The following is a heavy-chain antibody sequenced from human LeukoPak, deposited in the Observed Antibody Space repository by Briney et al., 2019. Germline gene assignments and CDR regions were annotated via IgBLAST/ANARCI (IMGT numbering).Heavy chain of an antibody. CDR3: ARDTAPSGWYYFDY. CDR2: SSSSSSTI. J-gene: IGHJ4*02. Sequence: GGSLRLSCAASGFTFSSYSMNWVRQAPGKGLEWVSYSSSSSSTIYYADSVKGRFTISRDNAKNSLYLQKNSLRAEDTAVYYCARDTAPSGWYYFDYWGQGALVTVSS. CDR1: GFTFSSYS. V-gene: IGHV3-48*01. D-gene: IGHD6-13*01.